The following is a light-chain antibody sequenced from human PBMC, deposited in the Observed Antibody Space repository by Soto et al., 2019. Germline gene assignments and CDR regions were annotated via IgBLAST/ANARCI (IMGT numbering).Light chain of an antibody. Sequence: QSAPTQPASVSGSPGHSITSSCTGTSSDVGGYNYVSWYQQHPGKAPKLMIYDVSNRPSGVSNRFSGSKSGNTASLTISGLQAEDEADYYCSSYTSSSTLVFGTATKVTVL. CDR2: DVS. CDR1: SSDVGGYNY. J-gene: IGLJ1*01. CDR3: SSYTSSSTLV. V-gene: IGLV2-14*01.